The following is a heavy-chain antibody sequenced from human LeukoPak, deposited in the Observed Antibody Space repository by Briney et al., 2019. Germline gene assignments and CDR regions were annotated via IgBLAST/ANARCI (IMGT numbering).Heavy chain of an antibody. CDR1: GDSISSTNYY. CDR3: ASYLAVAGPAAFDI. CDR2: IYYSGST. J-gene: IGHJ3*02. Sequence: SETLSLTCTVSGDSISSTNYYWGWIRQPPGKGLEWIGSIYYSGSTYYNPSLKSRVTISVDTSKNQFSLKLSSVTAADTAVYYCASYLAVAGPAAFDIWGQGTMVTVSS. D-gene: IGHD6-19*01. V-gene: IGHV4-39*07.